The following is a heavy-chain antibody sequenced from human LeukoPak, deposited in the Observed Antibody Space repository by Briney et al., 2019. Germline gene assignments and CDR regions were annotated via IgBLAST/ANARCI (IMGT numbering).Heavy chain of an antibody. CDR3: ARDRQLWTFDY. Sequence: ASVKVSCKASGYTFTSYDINWVRQAPGQGLEWMGWMNPNSGNTGYAQKFQGRVTITRNTSISKAYMELSSLRSEDTAVYYCARDRQLWTFDYWGQGTLVTVSS. V-gene: IGHV1-8*03. D-gene: IGHD5-18*01. CDR1: GYTFTSYD. CDR2: MNPNSGNT. J-gene: IGHJ4*02.